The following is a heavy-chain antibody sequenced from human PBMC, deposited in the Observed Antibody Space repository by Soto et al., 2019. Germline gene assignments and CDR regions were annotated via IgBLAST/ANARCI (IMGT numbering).Heavy chain of an antibody. Sequence: SLKVSCKGSGYACSWFKIHWLRQAPGQRLEWMGWINAGNGNTKYSQKFQGRVTFTRDTSANTAYMELSSLISEDTAVYYCARPKDYDDCLDLTPGLVDHWGQGTLVTVSS. CDR2: INAGNGNT. V-gene: IGHV1-3*01. CDR1: GYACSWFK. D-gene: IGHD3-22*01. J-gene: IGHJ4*02. CDR3: ARPKDYDDCLDLTPGLVDH.